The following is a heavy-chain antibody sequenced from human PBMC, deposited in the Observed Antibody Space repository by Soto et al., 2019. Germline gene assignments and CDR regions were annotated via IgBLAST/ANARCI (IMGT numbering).Heavy chain of an antibody. V-gene: IGHV3-23*01. CDR2: ISGSGGST. CDR1: GFTFSSYT. D-gene: IGHD5-18*01. CDR3: AKVRADTAMDRLHFDY. Sequence: GGSLRLSCAASGFTFSSYTMSWVRQAPGKGLEWVSAISGSGGSTYYADSVKGRFTISRDNSKNTLYLQMNSLRAEDTAVYYCAKVRADTAMDRLHFDYWGQGTLVTVSS. J-gene: IGHJ4*02.